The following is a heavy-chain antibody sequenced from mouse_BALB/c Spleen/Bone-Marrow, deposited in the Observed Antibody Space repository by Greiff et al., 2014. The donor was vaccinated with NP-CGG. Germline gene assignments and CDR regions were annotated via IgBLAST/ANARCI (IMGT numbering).Heavy chain of an antibody. J-gene: IGHJ3*01. CDR2: IDPANYNT. Sequence: VQLKESGAELVKPGASVKLSCTTSGFNIKDPYIHWVKQRPEQGLEWIGRIDPANYNTQYDPKFQGKATITADTPSNAAYLQLNSLTSEDAAGYYCATLTGTFDYWGQGTPVTVSA. CDR1: GFNIKDPY. V-gene: IGHV14-3*02. D-gene: IGHD4-1*01. CDR3: ATLTGTFDY.